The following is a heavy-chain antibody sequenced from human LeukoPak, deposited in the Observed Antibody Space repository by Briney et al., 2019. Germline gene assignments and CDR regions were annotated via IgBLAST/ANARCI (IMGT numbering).Heavy chain of an antibody. D-gene: IGHD1-7*01. CDR3: ARDLTPYNWNYPDGFDP. CDR1: GYTFTSYA. J-gene: IGHJ5*02. Sequence: ASGKVSCKASGYTFTSYAMNWVRQAPGQGLEWMGWINTNTGNPTYAQGFTGRFVFPLDTSVSTAYLQISSLKAEDTAVYYCARDLTPYNWNYPDGFDPWGQGTLVTVSS. CDR2: INTNTGNP. V-gene: IGHV7-4-1*02.